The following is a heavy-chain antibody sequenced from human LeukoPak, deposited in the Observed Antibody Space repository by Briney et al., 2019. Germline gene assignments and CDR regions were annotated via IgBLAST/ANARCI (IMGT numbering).Heavy chain of an antibody. V-gene: IGHV3-30*18. CDR3: AKDTVEMATTAYFDC. J-gene: IGHJ4*02. CDR1: GFTFSSYG. Sequence: GGSLRLSCAASGFTFSSYGMHWVRQAPGKGLEWVAVISYDGSNKYYADSVKGRFTISRDNSKNTLYLQMNSLRAEDTAVYYCAKDTVEMATTAYFDCWGQGTLVTVSS. CDR2: ISYDGSNK. D-gene: IGHD5-24*01.